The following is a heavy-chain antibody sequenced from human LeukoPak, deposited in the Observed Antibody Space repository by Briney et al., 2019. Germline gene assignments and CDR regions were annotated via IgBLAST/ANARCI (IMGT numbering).Heavy chain of an antibody. J-gene: IGHJ4*02. CDR1: GFTLSHYY. CDR2: ISNTGSTK. CDR3: AREDYGGTNFDY. V-gene: IGHV3-11*01. D-gene: IGHD4-23*01. Sequence: GGSLTLSCTGSGFTLSHYYINWVRQAPGKGLEWGSQISNTGSTKYYADSVQGRFTISRDNVKNSVSLQMKSLSAEDTAVYYCAREDYGGTNFDYWGQGALVAVSS.